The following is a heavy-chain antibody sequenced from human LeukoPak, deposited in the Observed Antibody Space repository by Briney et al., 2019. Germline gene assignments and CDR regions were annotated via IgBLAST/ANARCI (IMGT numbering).Heavy chain of an antibody. D-gene: IGHD2-21*01. Sequence: GGSLRLYCAVFGFTISGDWMSWVRQAPGKGLEWVANINQDGSEKNYVDSVKGRFTISRDNTKNSLYLQMNSLRVEDTAVYYCGRSHCGGESCWGQGTLVTVSS. J-gene: IGHJ4*02. CDR3: GRSHCGGESC. CDR1: GFTISGDW. CDR2: INQDGSEK. V-gene: IGHV3-7*01.